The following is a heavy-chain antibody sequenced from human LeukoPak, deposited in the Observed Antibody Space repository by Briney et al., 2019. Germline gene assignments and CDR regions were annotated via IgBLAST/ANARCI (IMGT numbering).Heavy chain of an antibody. D-gene: IGHD3-10*01. V-gene: IGHV3-23*01. J-gene: IGHJ4*02. Sequence: PGGSLRLSCAGTGTGFTFSSYAMSWVRQAPGKGLEWLSSISDSGGSAYYTDSVKGRFTISRGNSKNTLYLQMNSLRAEDTAVYYCARGGGTFDYWGQGTLVTVSS. CDR2: ISDSGGSA. CDR1: GFTFSSYA. CDR3: ARGGGTFDY.